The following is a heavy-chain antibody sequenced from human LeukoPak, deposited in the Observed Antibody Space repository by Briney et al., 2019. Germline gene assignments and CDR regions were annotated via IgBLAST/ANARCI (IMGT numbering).Heavy chain of an antibody. CDR2: IRYDGSNK. CDR3: AKSNYYYDSSGYYELCY. CDR1: GFTFSSYG. D-gene: IGHD3-22*01. J-gene: IGHJ4*02. Sequence: GRSLRLSCAASGFTFSSYGMHWVRQAPGKGREWVAFIRYDGSNKYYADSVKGRFTISRDNSKNTLYLQMNSLRAEDTAVYYCAKSNYYYDSSGYYELCYWGQGTLVTVSS. V-gene: IGHV3-30*02.